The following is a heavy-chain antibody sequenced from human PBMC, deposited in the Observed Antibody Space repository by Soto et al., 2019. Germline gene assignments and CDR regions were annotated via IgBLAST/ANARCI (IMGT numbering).Heavy chain of an antibody. CDR3: TRGRFDRLLWTDY. CDR2: IHYGGGT. Sequence: SETLSLTCTVSGGSMSSYYWTWIRQPPGKGLEWIGFIHYGGGTVYNPALRSRVTVTVETSKKQFSLNLSSVTAADTAMYYCTRGRFDRLLWTDYWGQGTLVTVSS. D-gene: IGHD3-10*01. V-gene: IGHV4-59*01. J-gene: IGHJ4*02. CDR1: GGSMSSYY.